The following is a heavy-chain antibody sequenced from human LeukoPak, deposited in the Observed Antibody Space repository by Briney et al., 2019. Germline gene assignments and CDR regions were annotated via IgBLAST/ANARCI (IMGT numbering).Heavy chain of an antibody. J-gene: IGHJ6*03. Sequence: PGGSLRLSCAASGLTFSSYSMNWVRQAPGKGLEWVSSISSSSSYIYYADSVKGRFTISRDNAKNSLYLQMNSLRAEDTAVYYCARVECSGGSCCLSDYYYYYMDVWGKGTTVTVSS. D-gene: IGHD2-15*01. V-gene: IGHV3-21*01. CDR1: GLTFSSYS. CDR3: ARVECSGGSCCLSDYYYYYMDV. CDR2: ISSSSSYI.